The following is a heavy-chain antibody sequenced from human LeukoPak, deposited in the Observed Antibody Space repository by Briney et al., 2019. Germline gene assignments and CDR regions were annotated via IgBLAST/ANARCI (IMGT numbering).Heavy chain of an antibody. Sequence: SETLSLTCTVSGGSIISSSYYWGWIRQPPGQGLEWIGSIYYSGSTYYNPSLKSRVTISVDTSNNQFSLKLSSVTAADTAVYYCARHHYYASGLIDFWGQGTLVTVSS. CDR1: GGSIISSSYY. CDR3: ARHHYYASGLIDF. V-gene: IGHV4-39*01. CDR2: IYYSGST. J-gene: IGHJ4*02. D-gene: IGHD3-10*01.